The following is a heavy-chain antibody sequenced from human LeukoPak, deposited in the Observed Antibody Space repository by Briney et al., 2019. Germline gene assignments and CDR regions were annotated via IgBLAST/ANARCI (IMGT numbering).Heavy chain of an antibody. J-gene: IGHJ4*02. V-gene: IGHV3-23*01. CDR2: ISANGGGT. CDR1: GYTFTSYG. D-gene: IGHD6-13*01. CDR3: AKGSSPFDY. Sequence: GASVTVSCKASGYTFTSYGISWVRQAPGKGLEWVSAISANGGGTYYADSVKGRFTISRDNSKNTLYLQMNSLRAEDTAVYYCAKGSSPFDYWGRGTLVTVSS.